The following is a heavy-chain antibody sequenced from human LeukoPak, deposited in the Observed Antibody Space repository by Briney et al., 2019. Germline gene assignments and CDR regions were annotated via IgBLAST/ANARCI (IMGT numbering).Heavy chain of an antibody. J-gene: IGHJ5*02. D-gene: IGHD2-21*02. CDR2: INPSGGST. CDR3: ARGEGIYIAVVTASWFDP. CDR1: GYTFTSYY. Sequence: ASVKVCCKASGYTFTSYYMHWVRQSPGQGLEWMGIINPSGGSTSYAQKFHARVTMTRDMSTSTVYMELSSLRSEDTAVYYCARGEGIYIAVVTASWFDPWGQGTLVTVSS. V-gene: IGHV1-46*01.